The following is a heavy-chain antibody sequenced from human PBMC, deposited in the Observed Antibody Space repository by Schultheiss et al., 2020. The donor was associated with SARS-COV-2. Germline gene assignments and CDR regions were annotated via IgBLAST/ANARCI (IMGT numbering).Heavy chain of an antibody. CDR1: GGSISSGGYY. D-gene: IGHD5-12*01. Sequence: SQTLSLTCTVSGGSISSGGYYWSWIRQPPGKGLEWIGYIYYSGSTNYNPSLKSRVTISVDTSKNQFSLKLSSVTAADTAVYYCARTLASGYDLGYYFDYWGQGTLVTVSS. J-gene: IGHJ4*02. CDR2: IYYSGST. V-gene: IGHV4-61*08. CDR3: ARTLASGYDLGYYFDY.